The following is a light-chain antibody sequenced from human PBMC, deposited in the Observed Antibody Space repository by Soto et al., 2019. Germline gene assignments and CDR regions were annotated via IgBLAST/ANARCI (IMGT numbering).Light chain of an antibody. V-gene: IGKV3-11*01. Sequence: IVLTQSPATLSLSPGERATLSCRASQSVSSYLAWYQQKPGQAPRLLIYDASNRATGIPARFSGSGSGTDFTLTISSLEPEDFALYYCQQRDTWPLTFGPGTTVDFK. CDR2: DAS. CDR3: QQRDTWPLT. J-gene: IGKJ3*01. CDR1: QSVSSY.